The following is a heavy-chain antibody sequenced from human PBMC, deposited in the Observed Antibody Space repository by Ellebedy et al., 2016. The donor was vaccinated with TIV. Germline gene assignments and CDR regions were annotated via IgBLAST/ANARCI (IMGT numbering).Heavy chain of an antibody. D-gene: IGHD3-22*01. CDR2: ISGDGGST. V-gene: IGHV3-43*02. CDR3: AKASTDSSGYYGPENGMDV. Sequence: GESLKISCAASGFTFDDYAMHWVRQAPGKGLEWVSLISGDGGSTYYADSVKGRFTISRDNSKNSLYLQMNSLRTEDTALYYCAKASTDSSGYYGPENGMDVWGQGTTVTVSS. J-gene: IGHJ6*02. CDR1: GFTFDDYA.